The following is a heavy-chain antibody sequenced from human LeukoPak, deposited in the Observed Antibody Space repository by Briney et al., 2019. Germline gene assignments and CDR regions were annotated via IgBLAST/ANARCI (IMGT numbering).Heavy chain of an antibody. CDR1: GFVFSTYA. D-gene: IGHD2/OR15-2a*01. J-gene: IGHJ6*02. CDR3: ARVVLSDGMDV. Sequence: GGSLRLSCAASGFVFSTYAMHWVRQAPGKGLEWVAVTSYDEGNKIYTASVKGRFTISRDNSKNTLYLQMNSLRVEDTAVYYCARVVLSDGMDVWGQGTTVTVSS. V-gene: IGHV3-30*04. CDR2: TSYDEGNK.